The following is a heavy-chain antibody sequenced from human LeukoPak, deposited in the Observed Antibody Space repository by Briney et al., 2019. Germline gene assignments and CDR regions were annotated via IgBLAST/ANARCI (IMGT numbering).Heavy chain of an antibody. V-gene: IGHV1-2*02. CDR2: INPNSGGT. D-gene: IGHD5-18*01. CDR1: GYTFTDYY. CDR3: ARLPPAFQMRGYIYGANWYFDL. J-gene: IGHJ2*01. Sequence: GAPVKVSCKASGYTFTDYYMHWVRQAPGQGLEWMGWINPNSGGTYYAQKFRGRVTMTRDTSITTAYMELSRLRSDDTAMYYCARLPPAFQMRGYIYGANWYFDLWGRGTLVTVSS.